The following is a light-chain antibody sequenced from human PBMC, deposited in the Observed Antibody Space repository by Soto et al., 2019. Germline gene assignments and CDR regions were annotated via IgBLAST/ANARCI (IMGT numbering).Light chain of an antibody. V-gene: IGLV4-60*02. CDR3: ETWDSNTHTV. J-gene: IGLJ3*02. CDR1: SGHSSYI. Sequence: QLVLTQSSSASASLGSSVTLTCTLSSGHSSYIIAWHQQQPGKAPRYLMKLEGRGSYNKGSGVPDRFSGSSSGADRYLTISILQFEDEADYYCETWDSNTHTVFGGGTKVTVL. CDR2: LEGRGSY.